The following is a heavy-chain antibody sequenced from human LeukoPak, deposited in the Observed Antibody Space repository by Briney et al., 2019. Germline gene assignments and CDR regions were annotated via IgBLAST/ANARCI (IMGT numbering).Heavy chain of an antibody. V-gene: IGHV3-21*01. J-gene: IGHJ6*03. D-gene: IGHD6-25*01. CDR3: ASLPTAASYMDV. Sequence: SLTLSCAASVFTLSSHTMNWVRQAPGRWLEWVSAISTNDIQYADSVKGRFTISRDNAKNSLYLQVDSLRAEDTAVYYCASLPTAASYMDVWGKGTTVTVSS. CDR1: VFTLSSHT. CDR2: ISTNDI.